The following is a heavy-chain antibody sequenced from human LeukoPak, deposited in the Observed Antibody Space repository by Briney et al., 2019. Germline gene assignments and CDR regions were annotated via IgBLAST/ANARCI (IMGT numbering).Heavy chain of an antibody. D-gene: IGHD1-26*01. V-gene: IGHV3-48*03. Sequence: GGSLRLSCAASGFTFNSYGMHWVRQAPGKGLEWVSYISSGGSTVYYADSVKGRFTISRDNAKNSLYLQMNSLRAEDTAVYYCARVIIVGATGIWGQGTMVTVSS. CDR1: GFTFNSYG. CDR2: ISSGGSTV. J-gene: IGHJ3*02. CDR3: ARVIIVGATGI.